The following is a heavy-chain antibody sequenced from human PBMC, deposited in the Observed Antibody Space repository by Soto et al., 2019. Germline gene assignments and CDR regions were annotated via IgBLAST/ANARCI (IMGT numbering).Heavy chain of an antibody. CDR3: AAGGGLPRYY. J-gene: IGHJ4*02. V-gene: IGHV4-30-2*01. CDR1: GGSISSGGYS. CDR2: IYHSGST. Sequence: QLQLQESGSGLVKPSQTLSLTCAVSGGSISSGGYSWSWIRQPPGKGLEWIGYIYHSGSTYYNPSLKTRVTISVDRSKNQFSLKRSSVTAADTAVDYCAAGGGLPRYYWGQGTLVTVSS. D-gene: IGHD5-12*01.